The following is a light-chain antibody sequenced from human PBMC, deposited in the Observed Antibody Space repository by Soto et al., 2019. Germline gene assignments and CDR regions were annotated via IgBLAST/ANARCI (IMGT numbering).Light chain of an antibody. Sequence: VLLTQSPLTLPVTLGQPASISCRSSQSLIYSNGKTYLNWYQQRPGQVPRRIIYEVSNRDFGVPDRFSGSGSGSGTDFTLKISRVEAEDVGVYYCMEGPPASGQGTKVDIK. J-gene: IGKJ1*01. CDR3: MEGPPA. V-gene: IGKV2-30*01. CDR2: EVS. CDR1: QSLIYSNGKTY.